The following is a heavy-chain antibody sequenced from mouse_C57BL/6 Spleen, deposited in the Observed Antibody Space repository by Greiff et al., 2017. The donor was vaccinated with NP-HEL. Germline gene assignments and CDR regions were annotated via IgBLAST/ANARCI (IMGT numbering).Heavy chain of an antibody. D-gene: IGHD1-1*01. CDR1: GFTFSNYW. CDR2: IRLKSDNYAT. J-gene: IGHJ3*01. CDR3: TGFYYYGSSPWFAY. Sequence: DVKLVESGGGLVQPGGSMKLSCVASGFTFSNYWMNWVRQSPEKGLEWVAQIRLKSDNYATHYAESVKGRFTISRDDSKSSVYLQMNNLRAEDTGIYYCTGFYYYGSSPWFAYWGQGTLVTVSA. V-gene: IGHV6-3*01.